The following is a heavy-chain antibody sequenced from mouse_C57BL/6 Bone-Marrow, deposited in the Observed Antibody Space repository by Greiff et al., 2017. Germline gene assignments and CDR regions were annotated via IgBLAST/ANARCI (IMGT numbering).Heavy chain of an antibody. Sequence: VQLQQSGAELVRPGASVTLSCKASGYTFTDYEMHWVKQTPVHGLEWIGAIDPETGGTAYNQKFKGKAILTADKPSSTAYMELRSLTSEDSAVYYCTRGDWAWFAYWGQGTLVTVSA. D-gene: IGHD4-1*01. CDR2: IDPETGGT. J-gene: IGHJ3*01. V-gene: IGHV1-15*01. CDR3: TRGDWAWFAY. CDR1: GYTFTDYE.